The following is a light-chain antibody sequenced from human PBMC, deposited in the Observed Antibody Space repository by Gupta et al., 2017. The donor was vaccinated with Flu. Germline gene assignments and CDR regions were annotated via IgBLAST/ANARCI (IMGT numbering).Light chain of an antibody. Sequence: DIQMTQSPSSLSASVGDRVTITCRASQSINSHLNWYQQKPGKAPKLLIYAASTLLTGVPSRFSGSGSGTDFTLTISSLQPEDFASYYCQQNYSTPKFGQGTKVEIK. CDR3: QQNYSTPK. CDR1: QSINSH. V-gene: IGKV1-39*01. J-gene: IGKJ1*01. CDR2: AAS.